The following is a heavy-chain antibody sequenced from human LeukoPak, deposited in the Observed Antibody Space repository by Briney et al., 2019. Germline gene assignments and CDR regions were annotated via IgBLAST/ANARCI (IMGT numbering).Heavy chain of an antibody. CDR3: TTQTYDFWSGYYIGFDY. J-gene: IGHJ4*02. CDR2: IKSKTDGGTT. V-gene: IGHV3-15*07. D-gene: IGHD3-3*01. CDR1: GFTFSNAW. Sequence: PGGSLRLSCAASGFTFSNAWMNWVRQAPGKGLKWVGRIKSKTDGGTTDYAAPVKGRFTISRDDSKNTLYLQMNSLKTEDTAVYYCTTQTYDFWSGYYIGFDYWGQGTLVTVSS.